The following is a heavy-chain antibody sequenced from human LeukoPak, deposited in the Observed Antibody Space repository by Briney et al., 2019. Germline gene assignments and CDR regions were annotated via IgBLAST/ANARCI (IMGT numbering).Heavy chain of an antibody. V-gene: IGHV4-59*12. J-gene: IGHJ5*02. CDR1: GGSISSYY. CDR2: IYYSGST. Sequence: SETLSLTCTVTGGSISSYYWSWIRQPPGKGLEWIGYIYYSGSTNYNPSLKSRVTISVDTSKNQFSLKLSSVTAADTAVYYCASYGDYDNWFDPWGQGTMVTVSS. CDR3: ASYGDYDNWFDP. D-gene: IGHD4-17*01.